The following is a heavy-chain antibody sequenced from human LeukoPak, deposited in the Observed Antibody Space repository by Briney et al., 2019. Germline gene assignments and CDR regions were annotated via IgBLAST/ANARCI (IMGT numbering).Heavy chain of an antibody. CDR3: ARRAGAYSHPYDY. CDR1: GFTFSSYS. V-gene: IGHV3-21*01. CDR2: ISSSSSYI. J-gene: IGHJ4*02. D-gene: IGHD4/OR15-4a*01. Sequence: GGSLRLSCAASGFTFSSYSMNWVRQAPGKGLEWVSSISSSSSYIYYADSVKGRFTISRDNAKNSLYLQMNSLRAEDTAVYYCARRAGAYSHPYDYWGQGTLVTGSS.